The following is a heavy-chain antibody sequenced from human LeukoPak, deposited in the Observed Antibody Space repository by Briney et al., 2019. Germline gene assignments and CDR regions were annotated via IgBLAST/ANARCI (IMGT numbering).Heavy chain of an antibody. Sequence: SETLSLTCTVSGGSISSSSYYWGWIRQPPGKGLEWIGSIYYSGSTYYNPSLKSRVTISVDTSKNQFSLKLSSVTAADTAVYYCASFSSSWYYWSQGTLVTVSS. D-gene: IGHD6-13*01. CDR3: ASFSSSWYY. J-gene: IGHJ4*02. CDR2: IYYSGST. CDR1: GGSISSSSYY. V-gene: IGHV4-39*01.